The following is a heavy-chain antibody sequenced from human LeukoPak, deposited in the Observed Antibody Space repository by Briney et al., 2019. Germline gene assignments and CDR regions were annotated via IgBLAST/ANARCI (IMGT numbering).Heavy chain of an antibody. J-gene: IGHJ5*02. V-gene: IGHV3-43D*03. CDR3: ARDLGGFDP. Sequence: GGSLRLSCAASGFTFDDYAMHWVRQAPGKGLEWVSLISWDGGSTYYADSVKGRFTISRDNSKNTLYLQMNSLRAEDTAVYYCARDLGGFDPWGQGTLVTVSS. CDR2: ISWDGGST. D-gene: IGHD3-3*01. CDR1: GFTFDDYA.